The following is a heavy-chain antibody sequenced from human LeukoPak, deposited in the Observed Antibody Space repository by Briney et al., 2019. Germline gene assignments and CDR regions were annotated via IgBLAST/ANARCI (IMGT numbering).Heavy chain of an antibody. CDR1: GFTFSNYA. CDR3: TGHYGMNV. V-gene: IGHV3-7*01. J-gene: IGHJ6*02. CDR2: INQDGSEK. Sequence: GGSLRLSCAASGFTFSNYAMSWVRQAPGKGLEWVANINQDGSEKYYVDSVRGRFTISRDNARNSLYLQMHSLRAEDTAVFYCTGHYGMNVWGQGTTVTVSS.